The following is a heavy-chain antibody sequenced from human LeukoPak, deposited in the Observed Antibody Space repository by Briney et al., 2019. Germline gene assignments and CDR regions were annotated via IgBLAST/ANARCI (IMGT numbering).Heavy chain of an antibody. Sequence: PGGSLRLSCAASGFTFSTYWMHWVRQAPGKGLVWVARIKGDGSSTIYADSVKGRFTISRDNSKNTLYLQMNSLRAEDTAVYYCAKSPDGGETWYFDYWGQGTLVTVSS. V-gene: IGHV3-74*01. D-gene: IGHD2-21*01. CDR3: AKSPDGGETWYFDY. CDR1: GFTFSTYW. J-gene: IGHJ4*02. CDR2: IKGDGSST.